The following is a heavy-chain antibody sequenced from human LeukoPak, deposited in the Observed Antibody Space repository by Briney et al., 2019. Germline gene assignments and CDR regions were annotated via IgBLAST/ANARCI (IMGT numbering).Heavy chain of an antibody. CDR1: GFTVSSYG. J-gene: IGHJ3*02. CDR3: ARERRREGYKLDASDI. CDR2: IWYDGSNE. Sequence: GGSLRFSCAASGFTVSSYGMHWVRQGPGKGLEWVAVIWYDGSNEYYVDSVKGRFTISRDNSKNTLYLQMNRLRAEDTAVYYCARERRREGYKLDASDIWGQGTMVTVSS. V-gene: IGHV3-33*01. D-gene: IGHD5-24*01.